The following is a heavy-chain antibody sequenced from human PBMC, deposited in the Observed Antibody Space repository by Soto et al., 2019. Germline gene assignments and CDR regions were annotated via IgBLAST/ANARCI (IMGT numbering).Heavy chain of an antibody. D-gene: IGHD6-6*01. V-gene: IGHV3-30-3*01. CDR1: GFTFSSYA. CDR3: ARGYGLVEGGALDAFDI. Sequence: QVQLVESGGGVVQPGRSLRLSCAASGFTFSSYAMHWVRQAPGKGLEWVAVITYDGSNKYYADSVKCRFTISRDNSKNALYLQMNGLRAEDTAVYYCARGYGLVEGGALDAFDIWGQGTMVTVSS. CDR2: ITYDGSNK. J-gene: IGHJ3*02.